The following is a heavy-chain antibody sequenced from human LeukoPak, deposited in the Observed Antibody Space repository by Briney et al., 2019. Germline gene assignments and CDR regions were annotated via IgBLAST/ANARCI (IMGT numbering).Heavy chain of an antibody. CDR2: INHSGST. CDR3: ARVCPPSPMIVVVRGGQYFDY. Sequence: PSETLSLTCAVYGGSFSGYYWSWIRQPPGKGLEWIGEINHSGSTNYNPSLKSRVTISVDTSKNQFSLKLSSVTAADTAVYYCARVCPPSPMIVVVRGGQYFDYWGQGTLVTVSS. CDR1: GGSFSGYY. D-gene: IGHD3-22*01. V-gene: IGHV4-34*01. J-gene: IGHJ4*02.